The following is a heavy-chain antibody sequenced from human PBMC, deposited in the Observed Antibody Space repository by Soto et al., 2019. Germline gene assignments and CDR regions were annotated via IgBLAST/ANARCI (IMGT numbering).Heavy chain of an antibody. Sequence: SETLSLTCTVSGGSISSYYWSWIRQPPGKGLEWIGYIYYSGSTNYNPSLKSRVTISVDTSKNQFSLKLSSVTAADTAVYYCARENSSGYYNWFDPWGQGTLVTVSS. CDR3: ARENSSGYYNWFDP. D-gene: IGHD3-22*01. CDR2: IYYSGST. CDR1: GGSISSYY. J-gene: IGHJ5*02. V-gene: IGHV4-59*01.